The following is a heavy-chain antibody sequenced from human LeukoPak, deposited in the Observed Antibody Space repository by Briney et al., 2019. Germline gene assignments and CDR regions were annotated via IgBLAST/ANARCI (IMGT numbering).Heavy chain of an antibody. CDR2: LYTTGTT. D-gene: IGHD1-26*01. CDR1: GGSINSYY. V-gene: IGHV4-4*07. J-gene: IGHJ4*02. Sequence: SETLSLTCTVSGGSINSYYWGWVRQAAGKGLEWIGRLYTTGTTYYSPSLKSRLTMSVDPSKNQFSLNLRSVTAADTALYYCGRQGYTAAYYFLDYWSQGTLVTVSS. CDR3: GRQGYTAAYYFLDY.